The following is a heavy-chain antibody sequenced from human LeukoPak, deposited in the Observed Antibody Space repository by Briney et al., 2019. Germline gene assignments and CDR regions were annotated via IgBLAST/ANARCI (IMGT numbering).Heavy chain of an antibody. CDR1: GFTFSSYA. J-gene: IGHJ5*02. V-gene: IGHV3-23*01. CDR3: AKYRLTVTTWVDP. D-gene: IGHD4-17*01. Sequence: GESLTLSCAASGFTFSSYAMSWVRQAPGKGLEWVPAISGSGGSTYYADSVKGRFTISRHNSKNTLYLQMHSPRAEDTSVYYCAKYRLTVTTWVDPWGQGTLVTVSS. CDR2: ISGSGGST.